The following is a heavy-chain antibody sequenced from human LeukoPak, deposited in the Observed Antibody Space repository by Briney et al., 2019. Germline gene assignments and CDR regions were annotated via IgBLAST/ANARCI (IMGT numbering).Heavy chain of an antibody. J-gene: IGHJ3*02. V-gene: IGHV3-21*01. Sequence: PGGSLRLSCAASGFTFSSYSMNWVRQAPGKGLEWVSSISSSSSYIYYADSVKGRFTISRDNAKNSLYLQMNSLRAEDTAVYYCASLGSSWSRGAFDIWGQGTMVTVSS. CDR1: GFTFSSYS. CDR2: ISSSSSYI. D-gene: IGHD6-13*01. CDR3: ASLGSSWSRGAFDI.